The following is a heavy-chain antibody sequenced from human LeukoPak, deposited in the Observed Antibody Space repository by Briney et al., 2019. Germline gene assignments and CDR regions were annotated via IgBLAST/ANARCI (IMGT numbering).Heavy chain of an antibody. D-gene: IGHD5-18*01. J-gene: IGHJ3*02. CDR2: IYTSGST. CDR1: GGSISSGSYY. CDR3: ARGTWIQLWRDHDAFDI. Sequence: SQTLSLTCTVSGGSISSGSYYWSWIRQPAGKGLEWIGRIYTSGSTNYNPSLKSRVTISVDTSKNQFSLKLSSVTAADTAVYYCARGTWIQLWRDHDAFDIWGQGTLVTVSS. V-gene: IGHV4-61*02.